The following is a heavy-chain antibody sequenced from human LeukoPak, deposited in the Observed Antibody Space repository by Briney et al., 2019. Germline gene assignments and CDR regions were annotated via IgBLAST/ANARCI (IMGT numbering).Heavy chain of an antibody. CDR3: ARNRRWELLYYFDY. Sequence: PGGSLRLSCAASGFTFSSYAMSWVRQAPGKGLEWFSAISGSGGSTYYADSVKGRFAISRDNAKNSLYLQMNSLRAEDTALYYCARNRRWELLYYFDYWGQGTLVTVSS. D-gene: IGHD1-26*01. CDR2: ISGSGGST. CDR1: GFTFSSYA. J-gene: IGHJ4*02. V-gene: IGHV3-23*01.